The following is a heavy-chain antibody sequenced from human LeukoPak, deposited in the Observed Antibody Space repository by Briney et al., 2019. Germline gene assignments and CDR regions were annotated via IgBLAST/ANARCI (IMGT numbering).Heavy chain of an antibody. D-gene: IGHD2-2*01. Sequence: GGSLRLSCAVSGFTVSSNYMSWVRQAPGKGLEWVSVIHSGGSIYYADSVTGRFIVSRDNSKNTVFLQMNSLRAGDTAVYYCAKDSERYCSSTSCYPFDYWGQGTLVTVSS. CDR1: GFTVSSNY. CDR3: AKDSERYCSSTSCYPFDY. J-gene: IGHJ4*02. V-gene: IGHV3-66*01. CDR2: IHSGGSI.